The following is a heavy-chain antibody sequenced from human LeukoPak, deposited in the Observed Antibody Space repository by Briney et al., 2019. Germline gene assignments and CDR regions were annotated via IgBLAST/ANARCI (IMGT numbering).Heavy chain of an antibody. CDR1: GYTFIDHH. CDR3: ARAGDDSSGYSFRLGH. D-gene: IGHD3-22*01. CDR2: ITHSSGDT. V-gene: IGHV1-2*02. Sequence: SVKVSCMTSGYTFIDHHIHWVRQAPGKGLEWLEWITHSSGDTKYAQFLQDRVIISRDNSNNTVYLHMNSLSPDDTGIYYCARAGDDSSGYSFRLGHWVRGTLVTVSS. J-gene: IGHJ4*02.